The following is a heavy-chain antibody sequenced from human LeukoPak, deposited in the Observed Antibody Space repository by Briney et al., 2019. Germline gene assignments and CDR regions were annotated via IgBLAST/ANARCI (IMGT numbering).Heavy chain of an antibody. J-gene: IGHJ4*02. CDR2: ISSSSSYI. Sequence: GGSLRLSCAASGFTFSNYWMHWVRQAPGKGLEWVSSISSSSSYIYYADSVKGRFTISRDNAKNSLYLQMNSLRAEDTAVYYCARLAAAVNFDYWGQGTLVTVSS. CDR3: ARLAAAVNFDY. CDR1: GFTFSNYW. V-gene: IGHV3-21*01. D-gene: IGHD6-13*01.